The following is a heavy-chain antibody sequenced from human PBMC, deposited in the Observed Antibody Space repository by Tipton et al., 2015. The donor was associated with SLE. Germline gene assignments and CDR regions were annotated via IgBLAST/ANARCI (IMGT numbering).Heavy chain of an antibody. Sequence: TLSLTCNVSGGSITSFYWNWIRQPPGKGLEWIGYIYHSGVTISLDTSKNQVSLKVNSVTAADTAVYYCARVAYHTSSVHYYYSYDMDVWGQGTTVTVSS. CDR1: GGSITSFY. V-gene: IGHV4-59*08. D-gene: IGHD6-6*01. J-gene: IGHJ6*02. CDR2: IYHSG. CDR3: ARVAYHTSSVHYYYSYDMDV.